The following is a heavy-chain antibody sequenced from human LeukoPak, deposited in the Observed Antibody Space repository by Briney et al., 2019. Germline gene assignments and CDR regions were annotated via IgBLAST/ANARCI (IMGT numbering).Heavy chain of an antibody. Sequence: GGSLRLSCAASGFTFSSYAMHWVRQAPGKGLEWVAVISYDGSNKYYADSVKGRFTISRDSSKNTLYLQMYSLRAEDTAIYYCARDRGYYYGYWFDTWGQGTLVTVSS. D-gene: IGHD5-18*01. CDR2: ISYDGSNK. J-gene: IGHJ5*02. CDR1: GFTFSSYA. V-gene: IGHV3-30-3*01. CDR3: ARDRGYYYGYWFDT.